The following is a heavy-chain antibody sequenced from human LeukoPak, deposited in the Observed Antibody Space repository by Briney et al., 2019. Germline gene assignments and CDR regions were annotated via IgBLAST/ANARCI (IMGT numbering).Heavy chain of an antibody. D-gene: IGHD1-14*01. CDR3: ARDGAIVWNHGRYYYYYMDV. CDR2: INHSGST. V-gene: IGHV4-34*01. J-gene: IGHJ6*03. Sequence: SKTLSLTCAVYGGSFSGYYWSWIRQPPGKGLEWIGEINHSGSTNYNPSLKSRVTISVDTSKNQFSLKLSPVTAADTAVYYCARDGAIVWNHGRYYYYYMDVWGKGTTVTVSS. CDR1: GGSFSGYY.